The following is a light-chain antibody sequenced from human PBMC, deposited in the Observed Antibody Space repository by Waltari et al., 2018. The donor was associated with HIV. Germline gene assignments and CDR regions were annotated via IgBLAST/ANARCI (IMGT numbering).Light chain of an antibody. J-gene: IGLJ3*02. Sequence: QSALPQPASVSGSPGQSITLPCTGTSSDVGGYHYVSCYQQHPGKAPKLMIFDVSNRPSGVSNRFSGSKSGNTASLTISGLQAEDEAHYFCSSYTSTTTLVVFGGGTKLTVL. CDR1: SSDVGGYHY. CDR3: SSYTSTTTLVV. CDR2: DVS. V-gene: IGLV2-14*03.